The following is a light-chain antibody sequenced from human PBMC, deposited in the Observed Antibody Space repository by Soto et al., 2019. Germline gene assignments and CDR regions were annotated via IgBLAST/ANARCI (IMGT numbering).Light chain of an antibody. J-gene: IGKJ3*01. V-gene: IGKV4-1*01. Sequence: DIVMTQSPDSLAVSLGERATINCKSSQSVLYNSNNEYYLGWYQQKPGQPPKLLIYWASTRESGVPDRFSGSGAGTDFTLTISSLQAEDVAVYFCQQYYGTPGEHLFTFGPGTKVDIK. CDR2: WAS. CDR3: QQYYGTPGEHLFT. CDR1: QSVLYNSNNEYY.